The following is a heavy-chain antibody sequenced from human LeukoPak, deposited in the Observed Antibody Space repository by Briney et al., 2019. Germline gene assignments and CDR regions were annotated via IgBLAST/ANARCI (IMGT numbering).Heavy chain of an antibody. V-gene: IGHV1-46*01. CDR3: ARDQEGFDY. Sequence: ASVKVSCTASGYSFANNYIHWVRQAPGQGLEWMGMIYPRDGSTNYAQRFQDRVTVTRDTSTSTVHMELSGLRAEDTALYYCARDQEGFDYWGQGTLVTVSS. CDR2: IYPRDGST. CDR1: GYSFANNY. J-gene: IGHJ4*02.